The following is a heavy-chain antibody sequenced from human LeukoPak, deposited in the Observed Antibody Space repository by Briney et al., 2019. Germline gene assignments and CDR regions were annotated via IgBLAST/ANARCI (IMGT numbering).Heavy chain of an antibody. J-gene: IGHJ5*02. CDR2: MNEDGGVT. V-gene: IGHV3-74*01. CDR1: GVPFGSYW. CDR3: ATDLSGKEDR. Sequence: GGSLRLSCVVSGVPFGSYWMHWVRQVPGKGLVWVSRMNEDGGVTDYADSVKGRFTISRDNAKNTLYLQMNSLRADDTALYFCATDLSGKEDRWGQGTLVAVSS. D-gene: IGHD6-19*01.